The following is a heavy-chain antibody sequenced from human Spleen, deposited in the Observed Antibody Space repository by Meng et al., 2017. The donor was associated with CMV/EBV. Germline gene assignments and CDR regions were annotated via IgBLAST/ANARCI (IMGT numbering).Heavy chain of an antibody. D-gene: IGHD1-26*01. CDR3: AKEFGATTPFFFDY. Sequence: GESLKISCAASGFTFSSYAMSWVRRAPGKGLEWVSAISGSGGSTYYADSVKGRFTISRDNSKNTLYLQMNSLRAEDTAVYYCAKEFGATTPFFFDYWGQGTLVTVSS. V-gene: IGHV3-23*01. J-gene: IGHJ4*02. CDR1: GFTFSSYA. CDR2: ISGSGGST.